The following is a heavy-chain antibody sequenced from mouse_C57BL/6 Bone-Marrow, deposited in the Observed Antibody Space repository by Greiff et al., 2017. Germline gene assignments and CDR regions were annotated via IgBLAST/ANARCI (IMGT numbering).Heavy chain of an antibody. Sequence: VESGASVKISCKASGYAFSSYWMNWVKQRPGKGLEWIGQIYPGDGDTNYNGKFKGKATLTADKSSSTAYMQLSSLTSEDSAVYFCARRRVLRRGAFDYWGQGTTRTVSS. D-gene: IGHD2-4*01. CDR2: IYPGDGDT. V-gene: IGHV1-80*01. J-gene: IGHJ2*01. CDR3: ARRRVLRRGAFDY. CDR1: GYAFSSYW.